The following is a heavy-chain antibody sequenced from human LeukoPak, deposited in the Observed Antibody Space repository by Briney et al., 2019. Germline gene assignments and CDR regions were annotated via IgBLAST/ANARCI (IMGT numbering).Heavy chain of an antibody. J-gene: IGHJ4*02. Sequence: GGSLRLSCAASGFTFSSYAMSWVRQAPGKGLQWVSTISSSCASTDYADSVKGGFTISRDNSQSTLYLQMNSLRAEDTAIYYCAKSHSHYFDYWGQGTLVTVSS. V-gene: IGHV3-23*01. CDR2: ISSSCAST. CDR1: GFTFSSYA. CDR3: AKSHSHYFDY.